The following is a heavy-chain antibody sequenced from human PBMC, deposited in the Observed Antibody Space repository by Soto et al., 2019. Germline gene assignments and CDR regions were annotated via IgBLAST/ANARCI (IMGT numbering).Heavy chain of an antibody. D-gene: IGHD6-19*01. CDR3: AKGPTSILAVAGTLDY. CDR2: ISGSGGNT. J-gene: IGHJ4*02. V-gene: IGHV3-23*01. Sequence: GGSLRLFCAASGFTFSSYAMGWVRQAPGKGLEWVSSISGSGGNTHYADAVKGRFTISRDNAKNTLYLQVNSLRAEDTAVYYCAKGPTSILAVAGTLDYWGQGALVTVA. CDR1: GFTFSSYA.